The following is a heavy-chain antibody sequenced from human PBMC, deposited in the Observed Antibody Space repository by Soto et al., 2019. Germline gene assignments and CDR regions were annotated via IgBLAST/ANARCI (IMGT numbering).Heavy chain of an antibody. CDR2: IYHSGST. V-gene: IGHV4-4*02. Sequence: SETLSLTCAVSGGSISSSNWWSWVRQPPGKGLEWIGEIYHSGSTNYNPSLKSRVTISVDKSKNQFSLKLSSVTAADTAVYYCARVPRGRVTMVRGAPGWYFDYWGQGTLVTVSS. J-gene: IGHJ4*02. CDR3: ARVPRGRVTMVRGAPGWYFDY. D-gene: IGHD3-10*01. CDR1: GGSISSSNW.